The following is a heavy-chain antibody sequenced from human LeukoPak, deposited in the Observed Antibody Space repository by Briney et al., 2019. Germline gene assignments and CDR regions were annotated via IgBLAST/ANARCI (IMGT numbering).Heavy chain of an antibody. CDR1: GGSFSGYY. D-gene: IGHD6-19*01. J-gene: IGHJ5*02. Sequence: SETLSLTCAVYGGSFSGYYWSWIRQPPGKGLEWIGEINHSGSTNYNPSLKSRVTISVDTSKNQFSLKLSSVTAADTAVYYCARQWLVRHNWFDPWGQGTLVTVSS. CDR3: ARQWLVRHNWFDP. CDR2: INHSGST. V-gene: IGHV4-34*01.